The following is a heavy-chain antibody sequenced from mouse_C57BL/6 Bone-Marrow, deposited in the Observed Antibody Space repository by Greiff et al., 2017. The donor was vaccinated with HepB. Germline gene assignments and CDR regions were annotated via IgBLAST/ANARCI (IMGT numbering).Heavy chain of an antibody. CDR2: SRNKANDYTT. V-gene: IGHV7-1*01. Sequence: EVNVVESGGGLVQSGRSLRLSCATSGFTFSDFYMEWVRQAPGKGLEWIAASRNKANDYTTEYSASVKGRFIVSRDTSQSILYLQMNALRAEDTAIYYCARDAPLYDYVRGYAMDYWGQGTSVTVSS. J-gene: IGHJ4*01. CDR3: ARDAPLYDYVRGYAMDY. D-gene: IGHD2-4*01. CDR1: GFTFSDFY.